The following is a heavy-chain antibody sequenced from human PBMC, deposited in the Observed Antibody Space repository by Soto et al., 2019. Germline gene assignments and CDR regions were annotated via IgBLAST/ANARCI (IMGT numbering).Heavy chain of an antibody. CDR2: IKGDGSEK. CDR1: GFSFSSYW. J-gene: IGHJ4*02. D-gene: IGHD6-19*01. Sequence: PGGSLRLSCVASGFSFSSYWMKWVRQAPGKGLETVANIKGDGSEKTYVDSVKSRFTISRDNAKNSLYLEMDSLRAEDMAVYYCARNRGWDTLDYWGQGTLVTVSS. CDR3: ARNRGWDTLDY. V-gene: IGHV3-7*01.